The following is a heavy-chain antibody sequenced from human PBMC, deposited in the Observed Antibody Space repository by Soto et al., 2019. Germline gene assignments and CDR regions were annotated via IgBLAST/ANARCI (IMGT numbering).Heavy chain of an antibody. D-gene: IGHD6-25*01. CDR3: APDLSQRTSSWFDP. V-gene: IGHV1-24*01. CDR2: FYPEDGET. CDR1: GYPLTQLS. Sequence: ASVTVSCMVSGYPLTQLSMHGVRQAPGKGLEWMGGFYPEDGETIYAQKFQGRVTITEDTSTDTAYMELSSLRSEDTAVYYCAPDLSQRTSSWFDPWGQGTLVTVSS. J-gene: IGHJ5*02.